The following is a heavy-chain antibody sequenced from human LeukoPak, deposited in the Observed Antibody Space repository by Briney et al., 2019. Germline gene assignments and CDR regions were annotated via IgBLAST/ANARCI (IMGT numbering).Heavy chain of an antibody. CDR1: GYTFTSYG. V-gene: IGHV1-18*04. Sequence: ASVKVSCKASGYTFTSYGISWVRQAPGQGLEWMRWISAYNGNTNYAQKLQGRVTMTTDTSTSTAYMELRSLRSDDTAVYYCARGPPSLRYFDWLSGYWGQGTLVTVSS. CDR3: ARGPPSLRYFDWLSGY. J-gene: IGHJ4*02. CDR2: ISAYNGNT. D-gene: IGHD3-9*01.